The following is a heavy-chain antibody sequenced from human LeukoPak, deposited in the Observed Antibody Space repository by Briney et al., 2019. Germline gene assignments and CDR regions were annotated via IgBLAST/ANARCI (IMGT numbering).Heavy chain of an antibody. Sequence: GGSLRLSCVASGYSFTSYDMNWVRQSPGKGLEWVSQISETSNTIRYADSVKGRFTISRDNARRSLYLQMNSLRAEDTGVYYCARACGGASCYDTPDFDCWGQGTLVTVAS. D-gene: IGHD2-2*01. CDR2: ISETSNTI. CDR3: ARACGGASCYDTPDFDC. J-gene: IGHJ4*02. V-gene: IGHV3-48*01. CDR1: GYSFTSYD.